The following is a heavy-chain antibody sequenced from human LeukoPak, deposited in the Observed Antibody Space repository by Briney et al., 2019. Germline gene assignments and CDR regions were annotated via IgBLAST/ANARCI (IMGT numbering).Heavy chain of an antibody. CDR1: GFTLSNFW. J-gene: IGHJ6*03. D-gene: IGHD6-13*01. Sequence: GGSLRLSCAASGFTLSNFWMHWVRQAPGKGLVWVSRINENGTSTNYADSVRGRFTISRDNAKNTLYLQMDTLRAEDTAVYYCARHRVAAGGRYYFYMDVWGKGTTVTVSS. V-gene: IGHV3-74*01. CDR2: INENGTST. CDR3: ARHRVAAGGRYYFYMDV.